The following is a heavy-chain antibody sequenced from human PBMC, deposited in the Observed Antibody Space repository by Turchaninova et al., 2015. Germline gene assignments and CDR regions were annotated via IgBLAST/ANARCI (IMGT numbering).Heavy chain of an antibody. CDR3: ARGPDSSAYYYFY. D-gene: IGHD3-22*01. V-gene: IGHV1-69*12. J-gene: IGHJ4*02. CDR2: ITPLFGRA. Sequence: QVQLVRSGAGVKTPGSSVKGSCKASGGTFSTSTISWGRHAPGKGLEWMGGITPLFGRASYAQKFQGRVTITADDSTTTAYMELNSLRSEDTALYYCARGPDSSAYYYFYWGQGTLVTVSS. CDR1: GGTFSTST.